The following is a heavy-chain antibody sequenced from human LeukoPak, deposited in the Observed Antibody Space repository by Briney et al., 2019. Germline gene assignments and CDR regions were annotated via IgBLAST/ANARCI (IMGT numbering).Heavy chain of an antibody. Sequence: GGSLRLSCAASGFTFSTYDMYWVRQATGKGLEWVSSIGTAGETYYPDSVKGRFTISRENAKNSLYPQMNSLRAGDTAVYYCARYCSGGSCYSSGVSGMDVWGQGTTVTVSS. D-gene: IGHD2-15*01. CDR1: GFTFSTYD. CDR2: IGTAGET. V-gene: IGHV3-13*01. CDR3: ARYCSGGSCYSSGVSGMDV. J-gene: IGHJ6*02.